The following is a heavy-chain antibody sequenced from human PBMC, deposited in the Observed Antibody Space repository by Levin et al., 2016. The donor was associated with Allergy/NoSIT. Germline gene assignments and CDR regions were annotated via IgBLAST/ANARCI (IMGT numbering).Heavy chain of an antibody. CDR3: ASPRYPQASYYYYYYGMDV. Sequence: WVRQAPGQGLEWMGWINTNTGNPTYAQGFTGRFVFSLDTSVSTAYLQISSLKAEDTAVYYCASPRYPQASYYYYYYGMDVWGQGTTVTVSS. V-gene: IGHV7-4-1*02. CDR2: INTNTGNP. D-gene: IGHD3-16*02. J-gene: IGHJ6*02.